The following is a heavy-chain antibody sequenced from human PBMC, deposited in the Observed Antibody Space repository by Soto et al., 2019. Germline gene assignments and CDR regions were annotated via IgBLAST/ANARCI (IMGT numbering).Heavy chain of an antibody. CDR1: GYTFTTYP. V-gene: IGHV1-3*01. CDR3: TAWFGEFFYTMDV. Sequence: QVQLVQSGAEVKKPGASVRVSCKASGYTFTTYPIHWVRQAPGQGLEWMGWIDAGNGYTKSSQRFQGRLTITGDTSATTAYMELSSLRSEDTAVYYCTAWFGEFFYTMDVWGQGTTVTVSS. CDR2: IDAGNGYT. J-gene: IGHJ6*02. D-gene: IGHD3-10*01.